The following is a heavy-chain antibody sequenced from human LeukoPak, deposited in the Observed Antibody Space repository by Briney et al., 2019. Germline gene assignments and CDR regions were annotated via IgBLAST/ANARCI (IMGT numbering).Heavy chain of an antibody. Sequence: SETLSLTCTVVDGSISIYYWSWIRQPPGKGLEWIGYIYYSGSTNYNPSLKSRVTISVDTSKNQFSLKLSSVTAADTAVYYCERDRGSRTWDYYGMDVWGQGTTVTVSS. CDR2: IYYSGST. CDR3: ERDRGSRTWDYYGMDV. J-gene: IGHJ6*02. V-gene: IGHV4-59*01. D-gene: IGHD2-2*01. CDR1: DGSISIYY.